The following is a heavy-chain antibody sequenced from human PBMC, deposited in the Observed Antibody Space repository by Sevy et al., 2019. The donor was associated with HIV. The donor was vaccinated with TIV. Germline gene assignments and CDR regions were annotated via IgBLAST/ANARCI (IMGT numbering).Heavy chain of an antibody. CDR1: GASISSGNYY. Sequence: SETLSLTCTVSGASISSGNYYWSWIRQPAGKGLEWIGRIHTSGSTNYNPSLKSRVTISRDTSKNQFSLKLSSVTAADTAVYYCTSQDYHGSGSFESYYYYYMDVWGKGTTVTVSS. CDR3: TSQDYHGSGSFESYYYYYMDV. V-gene: IGHV4-61*02. CDR2: IHTSGST. J-gene: IGHJ6*03. D-gene: IGHD3-10*01.